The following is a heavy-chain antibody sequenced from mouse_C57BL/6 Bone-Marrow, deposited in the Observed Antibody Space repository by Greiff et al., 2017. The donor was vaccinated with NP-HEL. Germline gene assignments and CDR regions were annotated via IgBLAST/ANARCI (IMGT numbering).Heavy chain of an antibody. CDR1: GYTFTSYG. Sequence: QVHVKQSGAELARPGASVKLSCKASGYTFTSYGISWVKQRTGQGLEWIGEIYPRSGNTYYNEKFKGKATLTADKSSSTAYMELRSLTSEDSAVYFCARDYGSSLRFAYWGQGTLVTVSA. CDR2: IYPRSGNT. D-gene: IGHD1-1*01. V-gene: IGHV1-81*01. J-gene: IGHJ3*01. CDR3: ARDYGSSLRFAY.